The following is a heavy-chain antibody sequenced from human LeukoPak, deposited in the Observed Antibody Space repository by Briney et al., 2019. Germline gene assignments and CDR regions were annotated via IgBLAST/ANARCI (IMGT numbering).Heavy chain of an antibody. CDR2: IYYSGST. Sequence: SETLSLTYTVSGGSISSYYWSWIRQPPGKGLEWIAYIYYSGSTNYNPSLKSRVTISVDTSKSQFSLKLTAMAAADTAVYYCARHPPKSFFDYWGQGTRVTVS. V-gene: IGHV4-59*08. CDR1: GGSISSYY. J-gene: IGHJ4*03. CDR3: ARHPPKSFFDY.